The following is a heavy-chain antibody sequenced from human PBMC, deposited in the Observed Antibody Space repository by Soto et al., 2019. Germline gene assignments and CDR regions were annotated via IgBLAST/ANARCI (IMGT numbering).Heavy chain of an antibody. CDR2: IYPGDSDT. Sequence: GESLKISCQGSGYTFTTYWIAWVRQMPGKGLEWMGIIYPGDSDTRYSPSFQGQVTISADKSISTAYLQWSSLKASDTAIYYCPRRLYNWNPFAYRGQRTLVTVSS. CDR1: GYTFTTYW. J-gene: IGHJ4*02. V-gene: IGHV5-51*01. D-gene: IGHD1-20*01. CDR3: PRRLYNWNPFAY.